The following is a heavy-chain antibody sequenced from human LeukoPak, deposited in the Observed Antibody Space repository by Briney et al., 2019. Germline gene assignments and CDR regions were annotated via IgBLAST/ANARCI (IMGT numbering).Heavy chain of an antibody. D-gene: IGHD2-8*01. CDR2: IIPILGIA. Sequence: GASVKVSCKASGGTFTSYAISWVRQAPGQGLEWMGRIIPILGIANYAQKFQGSVTITADKSTSTAYMELSSLRSEDTAVYYCATAIPNGVYYGMDVWGQGTTVTVSS. CDR1: GGTFTSYA. J-gene: IGHJ6*02. CDR3: ATAIPNGVYYGMDV. V-gene: IGHV1-69*04.